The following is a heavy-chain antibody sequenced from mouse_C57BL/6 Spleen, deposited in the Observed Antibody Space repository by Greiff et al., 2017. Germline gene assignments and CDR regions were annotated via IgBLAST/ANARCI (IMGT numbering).Heavy chain of an antibody. CDR2: IYPGDGDS. D-gene: IGHD2-4*01. J-gene: IGHJ2*01. Sequence: VQLQQSGPELVKPGASVKISCKASGYAFSSSWLNWVKQRPGKGLEWIGRIYPGDGDSNYNGKFKGKATLTADKSSSTAYMQLSSLTSEDSAVYVCAREEEYDYGGDYWGQGTTLTVSS. CDR1: GYAFSSSW. V-gene: IGHV1-82*01. CDR3: AREEEYDYGGDY.